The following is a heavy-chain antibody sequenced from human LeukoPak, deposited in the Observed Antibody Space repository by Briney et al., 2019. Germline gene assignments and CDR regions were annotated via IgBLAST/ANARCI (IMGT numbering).Heavy chain of an antibody. V-gene: IGHV3-33*06. D-gene: IGHD4/OR15-4a*01. CDR3: AKGHSDYGTGFDL. J-gene: IGHJ4*02. Sequence: GGPLTRSCAASGFTFSNYGMHWVRQAPGKGLEWVAVIWYDGSNKYYADSVKGRFTISRDNSKNTLYLQMNSLRAEDTAVYYCAKGHSDYGTGFDLWGQGTLVTVSS. CDR2: IWYDGSNK. CDR1: GFTFSNYG.